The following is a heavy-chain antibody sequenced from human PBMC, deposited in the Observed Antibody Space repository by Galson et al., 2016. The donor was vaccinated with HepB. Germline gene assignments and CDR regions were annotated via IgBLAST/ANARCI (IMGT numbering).Heavy chain of an antibody. V-gene: IGHV4-31*03. CDR3: ARYFDH. CDR1: GDSISNDGNY. CDR2: IYHSGST. J-gene: IGHJ4*02. Sequence: TLSLTCTVSGDSISNDGNYWSWTRQHPGKRLEFIGYIYHSGSTYYNPSLRSRVTISVDTSENQFSLKLSSVTAADTAVYYCARYFDHWGQGILVTVSS.